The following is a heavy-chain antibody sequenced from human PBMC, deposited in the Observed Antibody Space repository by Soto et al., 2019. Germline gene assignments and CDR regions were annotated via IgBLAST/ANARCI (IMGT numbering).Heavy chain of an antibody. CDR3: ATIYYDSTGFAVDP. Sequence: QMQLHASGPGLVKPSETLSLTGNVSGASVSHGYWSWIRQPHGKGLEWIGFTYFGGSLNYNPSLTSRATIAVQTSYNQFSMKLTSVTASGTAVYYCATIYYDSTGFAVDPWGQGTLVAVS. V-gene: IGHV4-59*02. CDR2: TYFGGSL. J-gene: IGHJ5*02. D-gene: IGHD3-22*01. CDR1: GASVSHGY.